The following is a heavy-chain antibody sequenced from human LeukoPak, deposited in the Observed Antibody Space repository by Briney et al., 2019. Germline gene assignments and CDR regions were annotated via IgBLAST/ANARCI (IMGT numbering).Heavy chain of an antibody. V-gene: IGHV3-21*01. CDR1: GFTFSSYS. CDR3: ARCGGDCYSDY. D-gene: IGHD2-21*02. Sequence: PGGSLRLSCAASGFTFSSYSMNWVRQAPGKGLEWVSSISSSSSYIYYADSVKGRYTISRDNAKNSLYLQMNSLRAEDTAVYYCARCGGDCYSDYWGQGTLVTVSS. J-gene: IGHJ4*02. CDR2: ISSSSSYI.